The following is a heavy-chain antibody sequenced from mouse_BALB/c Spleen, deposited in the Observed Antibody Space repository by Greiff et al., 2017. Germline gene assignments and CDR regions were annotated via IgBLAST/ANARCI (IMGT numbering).Heavy chain of an antibody. J-gene: IGHJ4*01. V-gene: IGHV3-2*02. D-gene: IGHD2-14*01. CDR1: GYSITSDYA. Sequence: DVQLQESGPGLVKPSQSLSLTCTVTGYSITSDYAWNWIRQFPGNKLEWMGYISYSGRPSYNPSLKSRISITRDPSKNQFFLQLNSVTTEDTATYYCARDEDYYRFDDAMDYWGQGTSVTVSS. CDR2: ISYSGRP. CDR3: ARDEDYYRFDDAMDY.